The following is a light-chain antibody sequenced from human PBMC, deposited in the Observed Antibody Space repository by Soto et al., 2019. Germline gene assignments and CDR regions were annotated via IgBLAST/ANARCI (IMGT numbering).Light chain of an antibody. Sequence: EIVLPQSPATLSLSSGETATLSCRASQSVRSHLAWFQQKPGQAPRLLIYGASSRATGIPDRFSGSGSGTDFTLTISRLEPEDFAVYYCQQYGSSPWTFGQGTKVDIK. CDR3: QQYGSSPWT. V-gene: IGKV3-20*01. J-gene: IGKJ1*01. CDR1: QSVRSH. CDR2: GAS.